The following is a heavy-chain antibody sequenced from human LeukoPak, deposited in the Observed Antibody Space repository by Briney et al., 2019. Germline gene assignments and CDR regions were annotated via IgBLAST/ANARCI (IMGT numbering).Heavy chain of an antibody. Sequence: GGSLRLSCAASGFTFSSYWMSWVRQAPGKGLEWVAHIKQDGSEKYYVDSVKGRFTISRDNAKNSLYLQMNSLRAEDTAVYYCARVILYGSGSHYIDYWGQGTLVTVSS. V-gene: IGHV3-7*03. J-gene: IGHJ4*02. D-gene: IGHD3-10*01. CDR1: GFTFSSYW. CDR3: ARVILYGSGSHYIDY. CDR2: IKQDGSEK.